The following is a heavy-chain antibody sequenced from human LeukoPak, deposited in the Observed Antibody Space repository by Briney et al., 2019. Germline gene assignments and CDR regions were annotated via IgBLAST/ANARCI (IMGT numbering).Heavy chain of an antibody. Sequence: GESLKISCKGSGYRFTTYWIGWVRQMPGKGLEWMGIINPGDSDTRYSPSFQGQVTISADKSISTAYLLWSSLKASDTAMYYCARHPITRYYDSSGYSAAGPDYWGQGTLVTVSS. CDR2: INPGDSDT. V-gene: IGHV5-51*01. D-gene: IGHD3-22*01. CDR1: GYRFTTYW. J-gene: IGHJ4*02. CDR3: ARHPITRYYDSSGYSAAGPDY.